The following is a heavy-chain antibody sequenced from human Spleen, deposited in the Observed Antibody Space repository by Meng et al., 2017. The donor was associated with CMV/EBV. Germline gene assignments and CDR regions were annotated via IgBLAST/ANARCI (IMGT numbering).Heavy chain of an antibody. V-gene: IGHV1-2*02. D-gene: IGHD5-24*01. CDR3: ARGGNGYNF. Sequence: VYCKASGYKFIGNYIHWVRQAPGQGLEWVGWINPRNGDTFYAPKFEGRVTMTRDSSISTAYMELKRLRSDDTAVYFCARGGNGYNFWGQGTLVTVSS. CDR1: GYKFIGNY. CDR2: INPRNGDT. J-gene: IGHJ4*02.